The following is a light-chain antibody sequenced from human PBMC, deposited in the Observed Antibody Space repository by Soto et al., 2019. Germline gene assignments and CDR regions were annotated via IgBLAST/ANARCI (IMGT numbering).Light chain of an antibody. J-gene: IGKJ1*01. CDR2: DAS. CDR1: QSVRSY. CDR3: QQYGSSPLT. Sequence: EIVLTQSPGTLSLSPGERATLSCRASQSVRSYLAWYQQKPGQAPRLLISDASSRATGVPDTFSGSGSGTDFTLTISRLEPEDFAVYYCQQYGSSPLTFGLGTRVEIK. V-gene: IGKV3-20*01.